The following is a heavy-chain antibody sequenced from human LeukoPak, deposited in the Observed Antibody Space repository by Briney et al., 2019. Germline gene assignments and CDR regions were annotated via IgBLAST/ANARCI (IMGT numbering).Heavy chain of an antibody. CDR1: GGSISSYY. CDR2: VYSSGTT. CDR3: ARHIYTETTYWFDP. V-gene: IGHV4-4*07. J-gene: IGHJ5*02. D-gene: IGHD4-11*01. Sequence: SETLSLTCTVSGGSISSYYWSWIRQPAGEGLEWIGRVYSSGTTNYNPSLQSRVTMSVDSSKNEFSLKLNSVTAADTAVYYCARHIYTETTYWFDPWGQGTLITVSS.